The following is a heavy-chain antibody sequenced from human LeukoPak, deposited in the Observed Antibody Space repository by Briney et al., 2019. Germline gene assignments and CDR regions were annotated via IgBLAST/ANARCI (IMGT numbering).Heavy chain of an antibody. V-gene: IGHV3-21*01. D-gene: IGHD2-2*01. CDR2: LSNSGNHI. J-gene: IGHJ5*02. CDR1: GFTFSSYT. CDR3: ARELASKGYCSSTSCYA. Sequence: GGSLRLSCAASGFTFSSYTMNWVRQAPGKGLEWVSYLSNSGNHIYYADSVKGRFTISRDNAKNSLYLQMNNLRAEDTAVYYCARELASKGYCSSTSCYAWGQGTLVTVSS.